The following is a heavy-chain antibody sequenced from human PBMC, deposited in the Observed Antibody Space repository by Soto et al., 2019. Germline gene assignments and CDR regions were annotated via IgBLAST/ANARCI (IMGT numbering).Heavy chain of an antibody. J-gene: IGHJ5*02. V-gene: IGHV1-69*01. D-gene: IGHD2-2*01. CDR3: ARVARKPVRSMPVFDP. CDR2: IIHIFGTA. CDR1: GGTFSSYC. Sequence: GASMEVSCKAFGGTFSSYCISWVAQAPGQGLDWMGGIIHIFGTANYAQKFQGRVTITAEESKSTAYMELSSLRSEDTAVYYCARVARKPVRSMPVFDPWGQGTLVTVSS.